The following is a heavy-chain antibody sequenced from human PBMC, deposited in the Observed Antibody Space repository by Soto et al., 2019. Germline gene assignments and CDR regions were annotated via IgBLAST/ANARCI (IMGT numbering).Heavy chain of an antibody. J-gene: IGHJ4*02. D-gene: IGHD6-13*01. Sequence: PGGSLRLSCAASGFTFDDYAMHWVRQAPGKGLEWVSGISWNSGSIGYADSVKGRFTISRDNAKNSLYLQMNSLRAEDTALYYCAKGGHSSSWDPNFDYWGQGTLVTVSS. CDR3: AKGGHSSSWDPNFDY. CDR2: ISWNSGSI. V-gene: IGHV3-9*01. CDR1: GFTFDDYA.